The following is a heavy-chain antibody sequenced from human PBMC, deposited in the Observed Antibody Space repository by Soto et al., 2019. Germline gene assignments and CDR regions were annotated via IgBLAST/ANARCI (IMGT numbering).Heavy chain of an antibody. CDR1: GFSFSSYG. CDR3: XXXXXXXXXHFDY. V-gene: IGHV3-30*03. Sequence: QVQLVESGGGVVQPGRSLRLSCAASGFSFSSYGMHWVRQAPGKGLEWVAMISYDGTDEYYADSVMGRFTISRDHTKXXXXXXXXXXXXXXXXXXXXXXXXXXXXXHFDYWGQGTLVTVSS. CDR2: ISYDGTDE. J-gene: IGHJ4*02.